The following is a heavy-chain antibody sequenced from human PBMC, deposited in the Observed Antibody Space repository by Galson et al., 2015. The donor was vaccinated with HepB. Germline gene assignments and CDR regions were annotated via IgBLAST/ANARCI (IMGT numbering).Heavy chain of an antibody. D-gene: IGHD3-3*01. V-gene: IGHV3-21*01. CDR3: AVDYDFWSGYYTGRTTY. CDR2: ISRDTHYI. J-gene: IGHJ4*02. CDR1: GFTFSRSS. Sequence: SLRLSCATSGFTFSRSSMRWVRQAPGRGLEWVSSISRDTHYIDYADSVKGRFTISRDNAKSSLYLQMNSLRAEDTAVYYCAVDYDFWSGYYTGRTTYWGQGTLVTVSS.